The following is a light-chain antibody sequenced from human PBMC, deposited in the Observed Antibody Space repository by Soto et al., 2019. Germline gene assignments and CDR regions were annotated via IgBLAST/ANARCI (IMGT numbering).Light chain of an antibody. V-gene: IGLV2-14*01. CDR2: DVS. CDR1: SSDVGRYNS. J-gene: IGLJ2*01. Sequence: QSVLTQPASVSGSPGQSITISCTGTSSDVGRYNSVSWYQQYPGKAPKLMIHDVSNRPSGVSYRFSGSKSGNTASLSISGLQAEDEADYYCSSYTSTSRVVFGGGTKLTVL. CDR3: SSYTSTSRVV.